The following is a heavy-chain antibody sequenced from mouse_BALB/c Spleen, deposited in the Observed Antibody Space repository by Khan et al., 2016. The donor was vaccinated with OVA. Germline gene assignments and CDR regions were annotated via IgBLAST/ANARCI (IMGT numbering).Heavy chain of an antibody. V-gene: IGHV3-2*02. J-gene: IGHJ2*01. Sequence: EVQLQESGPGPVNPSQSLSLTCTVTGYSITSDYAWNWIRQFPGNKLEWIGYISYSGRTSYNPSLTSRISITRDTSKNQVFLQLNSVTTEDTATYFCARSVTITTVVATDFDYWGQGTTLTVSS. CDR3: ARSVTITTVVATDFDY. CDR2: ISYSGRT. CDR1: GYSITSDYA. D-gene: IGHD1-1*01.